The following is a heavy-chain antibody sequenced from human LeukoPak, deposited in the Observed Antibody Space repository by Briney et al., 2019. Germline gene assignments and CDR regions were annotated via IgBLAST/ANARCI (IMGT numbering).Heavy chain of an antibody. Sequence: KSSETLSLTCTVSGGSISSSSYYWGWIRQPPGKGLEWIGSIYYSGSTYYNPSLKRRVTISVDTSKNQFSLKLSSVTAADTAVYYCARGQYSSSWYYFDYWGQGTLVTVSS. V-gene: IGHV4-39*07. CDR3: ARGQYSSSWYYFDY. J-gene: IGHJ4*02. D-gene: IGHD6-13*01. CDR2: IYYSGST. CDR1: GGSISSSSYY.